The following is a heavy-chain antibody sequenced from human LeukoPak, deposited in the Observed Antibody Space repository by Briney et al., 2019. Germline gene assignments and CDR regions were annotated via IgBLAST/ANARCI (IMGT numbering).Heavy chain of an antibody. D-gene: IGHD2-21*02. CDR1: GFTFSSYG. CDR2: ISYDGSNK. Sequence: GRSLRLSCAASGFTFSSYGMHWVRQAPGKGLEWVAVISYDGSNKYYADSVKGRFTISRDNSKNTLYLQMNSLRAEDTAVYYCAKQPYVVVTAHFDYWGQGTLVTVSS. V-gene: IGHV3-30*18. J-gene: IGHJ4*02. CDR3: AKQPYVVVTAHFDY.